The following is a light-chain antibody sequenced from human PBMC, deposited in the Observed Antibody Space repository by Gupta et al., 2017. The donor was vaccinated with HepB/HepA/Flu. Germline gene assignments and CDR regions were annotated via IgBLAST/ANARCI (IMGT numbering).Light chain of an antibody. J-gene: IGKJ1*01. Sequence: EIVLTQSPATLSVFPGERATLSCRATESFRNDLAWYQQKPGQAPRLLIYGADSRATGVSARFSGSGSGTDFTLTISRLQSDDCAVYYCHHEDNWPMTFGQGTKVEIK. CDR2: GAD. V-gene: IGKV3-15*01. CDR3: HHEDNWPMT. CDR1: ESFRND.